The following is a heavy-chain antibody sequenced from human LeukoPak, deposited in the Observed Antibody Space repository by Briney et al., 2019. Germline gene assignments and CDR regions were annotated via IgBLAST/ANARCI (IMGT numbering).Heavy chain of an antibody. CDR2: ISAYNGNT. CDR1: GYTFTSYG. Sequence: ASVKVSCKASGYTFTSYGISWVRQAPGQGLEWMGWISAYNGNTNYAQKLQGRVTMTTDTSTITAYMELRSLRSDDTAVYYCAREEYYYGSGSTDYWGQGTLVTVSS. V-gene: IGHV1-18*01. J-gene: IGHJ4*02. CDR3: AREEYYYGSGSTDY. D-gene: IGHD3-10*01.